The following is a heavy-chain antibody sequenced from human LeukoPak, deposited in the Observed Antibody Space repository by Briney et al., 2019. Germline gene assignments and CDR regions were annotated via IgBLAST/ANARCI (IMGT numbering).Heavy chain of an antibody. CDR3: AKRGVVIRVILVGFHKEAYYFES. D-gene: IGHD3/OR15-3a*01. CDR2: LNQDGSEK. V-gene: IGHV3-7*03. Sequence: GGSPRLSCAVSGSTFSTYWMSWVRQAPGKGLEWVANLNQDGSEKYYVDSVKGRFTISRDNAKNLVYLQMNSLRGEDTAVYFCAKRGVVIRVILVGFHKEAYYFESWGQGALVTVSS. CDR1: GSTFSTYW. J-gene: IGHJ4*02.